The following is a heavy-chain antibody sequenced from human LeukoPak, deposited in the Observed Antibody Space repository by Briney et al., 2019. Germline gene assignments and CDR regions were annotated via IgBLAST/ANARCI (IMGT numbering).Heavy chain of an antibody. CDR2: TYYRSKWYN. V-gene: IGHV6-1*01. CDR3: ARGDILTGYYNRRNWFDP. CDR1: GDSVSSNSAA. Sequence: SQTLSLTCAISGDSVSSNSAAWNWIRQSPSRGLEWLGRTYYRSKWYNDYAVSVKSRITINPDTSKNQFSLQLNSVTPEDTAVYYCARGDILTGYYNRRNWFDPWGQGTLVTVSS. J-gene: IGHJ5*02. D-gene: IGHD3-9*01.